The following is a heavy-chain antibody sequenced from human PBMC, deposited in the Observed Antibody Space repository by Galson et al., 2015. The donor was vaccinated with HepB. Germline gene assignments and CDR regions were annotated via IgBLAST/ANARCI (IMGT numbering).Heavy chain of an antibody. CDR1: GYTFTSYY. J-gene: IGHJ4*02. V-gene: IGHV1-46*01. CDR3: ARNKGSNTGGYSPGGY. Sequence: SVKVSCKASGYTFTSYYMHWVRQAPGQGLEWMGIINPSGGSTSYAQKFQGRVTMTRDTSTSTVYMELSSLRSEDTAVYYCARNKGSNTGGYSPGGYWGQGTLVTVSS. D-gene: IGHD1-26*01. CDR2: INPSGGST.